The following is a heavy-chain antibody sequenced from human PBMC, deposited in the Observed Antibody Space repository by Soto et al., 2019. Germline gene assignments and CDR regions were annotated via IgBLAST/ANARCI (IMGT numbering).Heavy chain of an antibody. V-gene: IGHV1-69*01. J-gene: IGHJ6*02. CDR3: ARGDEWFGELPIYYYYGMDV. CDR2: IIPIFGTA. CDR1: GGTFSSYA. D-gene: IGHD3-10*01. Sequence: QVQLVQSGAEVKKPGSSVKVSCKASGGTFSSYAISWVRQAPGQGLEWMGGIIPIFGTANYAQKFQGRVTITADESTSTAYMELSSLRSEDTAVYYCARGDEWFGELPIYYYYGMDVWGQGTTVTVSS.